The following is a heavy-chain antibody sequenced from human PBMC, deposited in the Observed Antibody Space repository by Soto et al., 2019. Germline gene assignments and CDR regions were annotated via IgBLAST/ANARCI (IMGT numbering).Heavy chain of an antibody. J-gene: IGHJ4*02. CDR1: GGSISGYS. Sequence: PSETLSLTCTVSGGSISGYSWSWIRQPPGKGLEWIGYIFYRGSTNYNPSLKSRVTISVDTSKNQFSLKLSSVTAADTAVYYCARSHIVPRLLMYPYDYWGQGTLVTVSS. V-gene: IGHV4-59*08. CDR3: ARSHIVPRLLMYPYDY. D-gene: IGHD6-6*01. CDR2: IFYRGST.